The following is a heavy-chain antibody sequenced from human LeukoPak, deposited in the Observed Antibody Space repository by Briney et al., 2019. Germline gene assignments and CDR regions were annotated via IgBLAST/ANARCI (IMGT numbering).Heavy chain of an antibody. J-gene: IGHJ4*02. CDR1: GFPFSSYG. CDR3: AKVPAYYYESSGYYYLDY. CDR2: LSGSGVGT. D-gene: IGHD3-22*01. Sequence: GGSLRLSCAASGFPFSSYGMHWVRQAPGKGLEWVSALSGSGVGTYYADSVKGRFTISRDNSKNTLYLQMNSLRAEDTAVYYCAKVPAYYYESSGYYYLDYWGQGTLVTVSS. V-gene: IGHV3-23*01.